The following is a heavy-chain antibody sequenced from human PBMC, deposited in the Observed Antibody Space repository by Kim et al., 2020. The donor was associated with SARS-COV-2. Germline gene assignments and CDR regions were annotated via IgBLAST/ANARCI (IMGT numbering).Heavy chain of an antibody. CDR1: GFTFSTYS. J-gene: IGHJ5*02. Sequence: GGSLRLSCAASGFTFSTYSMNWVRQAPGKGLEWISYIGSSGDRTIYYADTVKGRVTISRDNAKNSLYLQMNSLRDDDTGVYYCVRAPGECRGGSCYNWLGPWGEETLVTVSS. CDR2: IGSSGDRTI. V-gene: IGHV3-48*02. D-gene: IGHD2-15*01. CDR3: VRAPGECRGGSCYNWLGP.